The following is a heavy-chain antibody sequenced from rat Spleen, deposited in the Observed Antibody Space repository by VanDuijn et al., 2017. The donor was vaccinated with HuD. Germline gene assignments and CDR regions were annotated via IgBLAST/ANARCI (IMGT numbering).Heavy chain of an antibody. V-gene: IGHV2S61*01. CDR1: GFSLSSYG. Sequence: QVQLKESGPGLVKPSLTLSLTCTVSGFSLSSYGVIWVRQPPEKGLEWMGVIWGNGDTNYNSGLKSRLSISRDTSKSQVFLRMNNLQTEDTAMYFCATQHYYDGYYRDYWGQGVMVTVSS. J-gene: IGHJ2*01. CDR2: IWGNGDT. CDR3: ATQHYYDGYYRDY. D-gene: IGHD1-12*03.